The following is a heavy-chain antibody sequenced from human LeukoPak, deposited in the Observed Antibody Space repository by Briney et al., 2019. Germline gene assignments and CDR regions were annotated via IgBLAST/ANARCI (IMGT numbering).Heavy chain of an antibody. J-gene: IGHJ4*02. CDR1: GFLFSTYA. D-gene: IGHD6-13*01. Sequence: GGSLRLSCAASGFLFSTYAMTWVRQAPGKGLEWVSVISASGTNTDYADSVKGRFTISRDNSKNTLYLQMNSLRAEDTAVYYCARGAGYSSSWFDYWGQGTLVTVSS. CDR2: ISASGTNT. V-gene: IGHV3-23*01. CDR3: ARGAGYSSSWFDY.